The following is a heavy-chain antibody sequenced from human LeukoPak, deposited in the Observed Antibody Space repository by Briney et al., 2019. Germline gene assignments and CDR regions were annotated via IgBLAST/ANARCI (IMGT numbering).Heavy chain of an antibody. Sequence: PGGSLRLSCAASGFTFSSYSMNWVRQAPGKGLEWVSSTSSSSSYIYYADSVKGRFTISRDNAKNSLYLQMNSLRAEDTAVYYCARDGYGNYYGSGSYSYWGQGTLVTVSS. J-gene: IGHJ4*02. D-gene: IGHD3-10*01. CDR3: ARDGYGNYYGSGSYSY. V-gene: IGHV3-21*01. CDR1: GFTFSSYS. CDR2: TSSSSSYI.